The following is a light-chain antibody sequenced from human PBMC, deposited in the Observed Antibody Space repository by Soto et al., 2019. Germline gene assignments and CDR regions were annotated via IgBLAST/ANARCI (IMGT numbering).Light chain of an antibody. CDR3: QQYYYYSWT. CDR1: QSIVDW. J-gene: IGKJ1*01. CDR2: KAS. Sequence: DVQMTQSPSTLSASVGDRVTITCRASQSIVDWLAWFQQKPGRAPKLLIYKASSLESGVPSTFSGSASGTEFTLTISSLQPDDFATYYCQQYYYYSWTFGQGTKVDIK. V-gene: IGKV1-5*03.